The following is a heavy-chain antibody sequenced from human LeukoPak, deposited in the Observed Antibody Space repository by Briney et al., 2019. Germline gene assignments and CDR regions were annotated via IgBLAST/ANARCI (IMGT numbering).Heavy chain of an antibody. CDR2: IHSSGST. D-gene: IGHD1-26*01. CDR3: ARDIREVGESHYFDY. CDR1: GFSITTYY. J-gene: IGHJ4*02. Sequence: SETLSLTCTVSGFSITTYYWSWIRQSPGNGLEWIGLIHSSGSTTYNPSLKSRVAISVDTSKNQFSLHLSSVTAADTAVYYCARDIREVGESHYFDYWGQGTLVTVTS. V-gene: IGHV4-59*01.